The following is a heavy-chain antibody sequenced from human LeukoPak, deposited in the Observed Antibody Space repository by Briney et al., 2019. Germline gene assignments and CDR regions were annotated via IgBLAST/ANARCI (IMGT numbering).Heavy chain of an antibody. V-gene: IGHV4-34*01. Sequence: SETLSLTCAVYGGSFSGYYWSWIRQPPGKGLEWIGEVNHSGSTNYNPSLKSRVTISVDTSKNQSSLKLSSVTAADTAVYYCARRRGVTMVRGVIGWFDPWGQGTLVTASS. CDR2: VNHSGST. J-gene: IGHJ5*02. CDR3: ARRRGVTMVRGVIGWFDP. D-gene: IGHD3-10*01. CDR1: GGSFSGYY.